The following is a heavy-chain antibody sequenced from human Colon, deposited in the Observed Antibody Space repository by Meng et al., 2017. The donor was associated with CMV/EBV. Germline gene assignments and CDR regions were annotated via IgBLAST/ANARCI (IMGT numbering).Heavy chain of an antibody. V-gene: IGHV3-7*01. J-gene: IGHJ4*02. Sequence: GGSLRLSCTVSGYSISSGYYWGWIRQPPGKGLDWVASIKQDGTEKYYVDSVKGRFTISRDNAKNSLYLQMNSLRAEDTAVYYCATGRTIFGVVTPGPYYFDYWGQGSLVTVSS. CDR2: IKQDGTEK. D-gene: IGHD3-3*01. CDR1: GYSISSGYY. CDR3: ATGRTIFGVVTPGPYYFDY.